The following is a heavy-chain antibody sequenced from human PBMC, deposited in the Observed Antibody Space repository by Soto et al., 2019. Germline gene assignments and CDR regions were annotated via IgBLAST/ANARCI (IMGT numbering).Heavy chain of an antibody. CDR3: AREAMVRGPYYYYGMDV. CDR1: GGSISSGDYY. V-gene: IGHV4-30-4*01. CDR2: IYYSGST. J-gene: IGHJ6*02. Sequence: SETLSLTCTVSGGSISSGDYYWSWIRQPPGKGLEWIGYIYYSGSTYYNPSLKSRVTMSVDTSKNQFSLKLSSVTAADTAVYYCAREAMVRGPYYYYGMDVWGQGTTVTVSS. D-gene: IGHD3-10*01.